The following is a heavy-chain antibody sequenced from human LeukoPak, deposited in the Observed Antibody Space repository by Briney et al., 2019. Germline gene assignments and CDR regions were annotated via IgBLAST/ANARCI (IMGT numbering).Heavy chain of an antibody. V-gene: IGHV3-11*04. CDR2: ISSSGSTI. CDR1: GFTFGDYY. D-gene: IGHD1-7*01. J-gene: IGHJ4*02. Sequence: GGSLRLSCTASGFTFGDYYMAWIRQAPGKGLEWVSYISSSGSTIYYADSVKGRFTISRDNAKNSLYLQMNSLRAEDTAVYYCARAGGYNWNYEDYWGQGTLVTVSS. CDR3: ARAGGYNWNYEDY.